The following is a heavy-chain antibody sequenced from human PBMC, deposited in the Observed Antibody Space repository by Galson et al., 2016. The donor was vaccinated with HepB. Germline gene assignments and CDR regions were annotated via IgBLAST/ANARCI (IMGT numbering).Heavy chain of an antibody. Sequence: SETLSLTCTVSGGSMSYYYWSWIRQPPGKGLERIGYIYYSESTNYNPSLKSRVTISVDASKNQFSLKLTSVTAADTAVYYCARDDSGGWYGFHYGMDVWGQGTTVTVSS. D-gene: IGHD6-19*01. CDR3: ARDDSGGWYGFHYGMDV. CDR2: IYYSEST. J-gene: IGHJ6*02. CDR1: GGSMSYYY. V-gene: IGHV4-59*01.